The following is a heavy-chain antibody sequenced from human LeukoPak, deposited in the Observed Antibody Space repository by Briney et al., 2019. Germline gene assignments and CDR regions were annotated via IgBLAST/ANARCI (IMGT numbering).Heavy chain of an antibody. V-gene: IGHV1-18*01. CDR2: ISGYNGNT. CDR1: GYTFINYD. D-gene: IGHD4-23*01. CDR3: AREVTHHVYYGMDV. J-gene: IGHJ6*02. Sequence: ASVKVSCKASGYTFINYDIRWVRQAPGQGLEWMGWISGYNGNTNYAQKFQGRVTITTDTSTSTAHMELRSLRSDDTAVYYCAREVTHHVYYGMDVWGQGTTVTVSS.